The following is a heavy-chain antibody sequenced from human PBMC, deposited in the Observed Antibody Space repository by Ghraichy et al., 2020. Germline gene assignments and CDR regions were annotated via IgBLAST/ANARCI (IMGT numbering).Heavy chain of an antibody. D-gene: IGHD3-10*02. J-gene: IGHJ4*02. Sequence: GGSLRLSCAASGFIFSNYNMNWVRQAPGKGLEWVSSIGSSSNYINYADSMKGRFTISRDNAKNSLYLQMNSLRAEDTAVYYCARDVRQHNPMTTRRYFDYWGQGTLLTVSS. CDR2: IGSSSNYI. V-gene: IGHV3-21*01. CDR3: ARDVRQHNPMTTRRYFDY. CDR1: GFIFSNYN.